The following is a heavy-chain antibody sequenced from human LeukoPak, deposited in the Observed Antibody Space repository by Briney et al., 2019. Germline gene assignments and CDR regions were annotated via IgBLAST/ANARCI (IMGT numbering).Heavy chain of an antibody. V-gene: IGHV3-30*04. Sequence: GGSLRLSCAASGFTFSSYAMHWVRQAPGKGLEWVAVISYDGSNKYYADSVKGRFTISRDNSKNTLYLQMNSLRAEDTAVYYCAKMEGGSYCPSDYWGQGTLVTVSS. D-gene: IGHD3-10*01. CDR2: ISYDGSNK. CDR3: AKMEGGSYCPSDY. CDR1: GFTFSSYA. J-gene: IGHJ4*02.